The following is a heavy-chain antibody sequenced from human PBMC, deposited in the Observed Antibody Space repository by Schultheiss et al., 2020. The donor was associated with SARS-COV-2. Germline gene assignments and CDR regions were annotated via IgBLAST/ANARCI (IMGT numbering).Heavy chain of an antibody. Sequence: SETLSLTCTVSGGSISRSGYYWSWIRQHPGKGLEWIGYIYYSGSTYYNPSLKSRVTISVDTSKNQFSLKLSSVTAADTAVYYCARDHPLKGMDVWGQGTTVTVSS. CDR1: GGSISRSGYY. J-gene: IGHJ6*02. V-gene: IGHV4-39*02. CDR3: ARDHPLKGMDV. CDR2: IYYSGST.